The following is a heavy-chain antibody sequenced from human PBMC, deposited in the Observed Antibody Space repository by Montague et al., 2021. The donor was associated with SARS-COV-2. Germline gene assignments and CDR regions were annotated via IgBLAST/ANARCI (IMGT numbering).Heavy chain of an antibody. Sequence: SETLSLTCAVYGGSFSGDGSFSGYYWSWIRQPPGTGLEWIGEINHGGTTNYNPSLKSRVIISVDTSKNQFSLKLRSVTAADTAVYYCARAIQTTPLMVVIAIPRPFYYFDYWGQGTLVTVSS. CDR2: INHGGTT. CDR1: GGSFSGDGSFSGYY. J-gene: IGHJ4*02. CDR3: ARAIQTTPLMVVIAIPRPFYYFDY. V-gene: IGHV4-34*01. D-gene: IGHD2-21*01.